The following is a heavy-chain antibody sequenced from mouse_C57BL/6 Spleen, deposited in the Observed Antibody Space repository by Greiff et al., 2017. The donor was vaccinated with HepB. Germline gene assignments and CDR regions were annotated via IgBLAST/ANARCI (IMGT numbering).Heavy chain of an antibody. V-gene: IGHV1-4*01. CDR2: INPSSGYT. Sequence: QVQLQQSGAELARPGASVKMSCKASGYTFTSYTMHWVKQRPGQGLEWIGYINPSSGYTKYNQKFKNKATLTADKSSSTAYMQLSSLTSEDSAVYYCVRLVYGNYVGFAYWGQGTLVTVSA. CDR1: GYTFTSYT. CDR3: VRLVYGNYVGFAY. J-gene: IGHJ3*01. D-gene: IGHD2-1*01.